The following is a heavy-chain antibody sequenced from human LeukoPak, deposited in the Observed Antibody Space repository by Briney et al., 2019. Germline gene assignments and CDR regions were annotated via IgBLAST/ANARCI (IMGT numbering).Heavy chain of an antibody. Sequence: PSETLSLTCAVYGGSFSGYYWSWIRQPPGKGLEWIGEINHSGSTNYNPSLKSRVTISVDTSKNQFSLKLSSVTAADTAVYYCASGYGDYDNWFDPWGQGTLVTVSS. CDR1: GGSFSGYY. CDR3: ASGYGDYDNWFDP. D-gene: IGHD4-17*01. V-gene: IGHV4-34*01. J-gene: IGHJ5*02. CDR2: INHSGST.